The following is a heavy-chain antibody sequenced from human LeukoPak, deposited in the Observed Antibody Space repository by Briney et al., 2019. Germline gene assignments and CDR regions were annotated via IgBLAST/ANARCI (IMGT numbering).Heavy chain of an antibody. CDR3: VKDHWGSYYSLFDY. V-gene: IGHV3-23*01. CDR1: GFTFSSYA. J-gene: IGHJ4*02. D-gene: IGHD1-26*01. Sequence: GGSLRLSCAASGFTFSSYAMSWVRRAPEKGLEWVSAISASGNNTYYTDSVKGRFTISRDNSKSTLYLQMNSLRAEDTAVYYSVKDHWGSYYSLFDYWGQGTLVTVSS. CDR2: ISASGNNT.